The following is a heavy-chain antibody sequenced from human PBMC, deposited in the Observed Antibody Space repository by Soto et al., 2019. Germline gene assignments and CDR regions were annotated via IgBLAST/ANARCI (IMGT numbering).Heavy chain of an antibody. CDR2: ISGSGGST. V-gene: IGHV3-23*01. CDR1: GFTFSRYA. Sequence: EVQLLESGGGLVQPGGSLRLSCAASGFTFSRYAMSWVRQAPGKGLEWVSAISGSGGSTYYADSVKGRFTISRDNSKNTLHLQMNSQRAEDTAVYYCAKAVSSGWYYFDYWGQGTLVTVSS. D-gene: IGHD6-19*01. J-gene: IGHJ4*02. CDR3: AKAVSSGWYYFDY.